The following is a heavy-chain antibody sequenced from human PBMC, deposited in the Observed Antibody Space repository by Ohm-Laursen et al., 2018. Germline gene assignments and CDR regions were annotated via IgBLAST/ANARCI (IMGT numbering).Heavy chain of an antibody. CDR2: INHRGTT. CDR3: VRGGPGGTPDDY. D-gene: IGHD1-7*01. Sequence: TLSLTCIVYGESFSGSYCNWIRQPPGKGLEWIGEINHRGTTNYKSSLKSRVTISVDTSKNQLSLELTSVTAADTAVYYCVRGGPGGTPDDYWGQGTLVTVSS. V-gene: IGHV4-34*01. J-gene: IGHJ4*02. CDR1: GESFSGSY.